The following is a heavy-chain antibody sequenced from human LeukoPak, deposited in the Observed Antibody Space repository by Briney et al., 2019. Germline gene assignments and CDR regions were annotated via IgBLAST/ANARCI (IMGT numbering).Heavy chain of an antibody. CDR2: MNPNSGNT. J-gene: IGHJ5*02. CDR1: GYTFTSYD. D-gene: IGHD3-9*01. V-gene: IGHV1-8*01. CDR3: ARDCYDILTGYYRWFDP. Sequence: ASVTVSCKASGYTFTSYDINWVRQATGQGLEWMGWMNPNSGNTGYAQKFQGRVTMTRNTSISTAYMELSSLRSEDTAVYYCARDCYDILTGYYRWFDPWGQGTLVTVSS.